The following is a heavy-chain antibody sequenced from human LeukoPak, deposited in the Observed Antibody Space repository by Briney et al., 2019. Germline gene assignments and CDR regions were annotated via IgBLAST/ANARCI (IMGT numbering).Heavy chain of an antibody. J-gene: IGHJ4*02. CDR1: GFTFSDYY. CDR3: TRDQVSVAGTGIDY. CDR2: ISSSGNSI. V-gene: IGHV3-11*04. D-gene: IGHD6-19*01. Sequence: GGSLRLSCAASGFTFSDYYMSWIRQAPGKGLEWVSYISSSGNSISYTDSVKGRFTISRDNAKNSLYLQMNSLRAEDTAVYYCTRDQVSVAGTGIDYWGQGTLVTVSS.